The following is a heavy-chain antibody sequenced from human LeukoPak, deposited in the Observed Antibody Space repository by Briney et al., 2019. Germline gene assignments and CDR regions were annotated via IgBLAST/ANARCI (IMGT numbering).Heavy chain of an antibody. D-gene: IGHD3-10*01. CDR3: GRHPGGSGSPIDY. Sequence: SETLSLTCTVSGDSITSSNYYWGWIRQPPGKGLEWIGSLYYSGRTYYNPSLESRVTISVDTSKNQFSLKLSSVTAADTAVYYCGRHPGGSGSPIDYWGQGTLVSVSS. V-gene: IGHV4-39*01. CDR2: LYYSGRT. CDR1: GDSITSSNYY. J-gene: IGHJ4*02.